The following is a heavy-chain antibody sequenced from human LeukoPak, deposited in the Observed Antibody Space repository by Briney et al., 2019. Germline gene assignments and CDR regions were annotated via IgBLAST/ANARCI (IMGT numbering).Heavy chain of an antibody. J-gene: IGHJ4*02. CDR1: GGSISSSAYH. Sequence: SETLSLTCTVSGGSISSSAYHWGWIRQPPGKGLEWIGSIHIGGSTYYNPSLKSRVTISVDTSKNQFSLNLSSVTAADTAVYYCARGDYYYGSGSYETWGQGTLVTVSS. V-gene: IGHV4-39*07. CDR3: ARGDYYYGSGSYET. CDR2: IHIGGST. D-gene: IGHD3-10*01.